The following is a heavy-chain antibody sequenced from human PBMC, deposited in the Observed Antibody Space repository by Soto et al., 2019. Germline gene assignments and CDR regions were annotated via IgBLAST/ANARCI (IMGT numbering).Heavy chain of an antibody. CDR3: ARERGYCGGDCAEVDY. CDR2: IIPIFGTA. J-gene: IGHJ4*02. Sequence: ASVKVSCKASGGTFSSYAISWVRQAPGQGLEWMGGIIPIFGTANYAQKFQGRVTITADESTSTAYMELSSLRSEDTAVYYCARERGYCGGDCAEVDYWGQGTLVTVPQ. D-gene: IGHD2-21*02. CDR1: GGTFSSYA. V-gene: IGHV1-69*13.